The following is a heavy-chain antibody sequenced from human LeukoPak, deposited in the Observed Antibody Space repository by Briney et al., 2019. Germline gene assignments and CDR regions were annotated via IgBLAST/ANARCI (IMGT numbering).Heavy chain of an antibody. CDR1: GGSIINYY. V-gene: IGHV4-4*07. Sequence: SETLSLTCTASGGSIINYYWSWLRQPAGKGLEWIGRVYISGSTKYNPSLRSRVTMSVDTYKHQFSLKLRAVTAADTALYHCAGVANLRSAERLVYWVQGRLVTVSS. CDR3: AGVANLRSAERLVY. D-gene: IGHD6-13*01. J-gene: IGHJ4*02. CDR2: VYISGST.